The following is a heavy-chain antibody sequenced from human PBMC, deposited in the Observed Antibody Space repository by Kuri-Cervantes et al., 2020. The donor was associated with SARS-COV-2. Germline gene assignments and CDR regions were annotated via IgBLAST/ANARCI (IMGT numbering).Heavy chain of an antibody. J-gene: IGHJ4*02. D-gene: IGHD3-3*01. CDR2: ISSSSSYI. Sequence: GVSLRLSCAASGFIFSDYYMNWVRQAPGKGLEWVSSISSSSSYIYYADSVKGRFTISRDNAKNSLYLQMNSLRAEDTAVYYCARETAIFGVVTSVYFDYWGQGTLVTVSS. V-gene: IGHV3-21*01. CDR1: GFIFSDYY. CDR3: ARETAIFGVVTSVYFDY.